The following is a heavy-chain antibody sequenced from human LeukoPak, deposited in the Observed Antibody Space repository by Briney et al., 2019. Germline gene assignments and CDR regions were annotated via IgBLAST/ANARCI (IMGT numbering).Heavy chain of an antibody. D-gene: IGHD2-21*02. CDR2: ISSSTLKI. V-gene: IGHV3-23*01. J-gene: IGHJ4*02. CDR3: ASSGCGGDCYSEKTYYLDY. CDR1: GFTFSKYA. Sequence: GGSLRLSCAASGFTFSKYAMTWVRQAPGKGLEWVSAISSSTLKIYYADSVKGRFTISRDNSKNTLYLQMNSLRDEDTAVYYCASSGCGGDCYSEKTYYLDYWGQGTLVAVSS.